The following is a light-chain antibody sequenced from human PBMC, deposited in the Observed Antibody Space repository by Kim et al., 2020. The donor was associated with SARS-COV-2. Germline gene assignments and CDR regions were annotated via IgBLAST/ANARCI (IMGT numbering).Light chain of an antibody. CDR1: QSVSSSY. Sequence: LSPGERATLPCRAIQSVSSSYLAWYQQKPGQAPRLLIYGASSRATGIPDRFSGSGSGTDFTLTISRLEPEDFAVYYCQQYGSSPYTFGQGTKLEI. V-gene: IGKV3-20*01. CDR3: QQYGSSPYT. J-gene: IGKJ2*01. CDR2: GAS.